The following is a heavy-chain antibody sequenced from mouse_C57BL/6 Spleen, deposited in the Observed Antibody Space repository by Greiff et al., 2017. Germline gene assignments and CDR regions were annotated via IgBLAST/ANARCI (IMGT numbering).Heavy chain of an antibody. CDR2: ISSGGSYT. D-gene: IGHD2-1*01. CDR1: GFTFSSYG. J-gene: IGHJ3*01. CDR3: ARHDDYGNVFAY. Sequence: EVQVVESGGDLVKPGGSLKLSCAASGFTFSSYGMSWVRQTPDKRLEWVATISSGGSYTYYPDSVKGRFTISRDNAKNTLYLQMSSLKSEDTAMYYCARHDDYGNVFAYWGQGTLVTVSA. V-gene: IGHV5-6*01.